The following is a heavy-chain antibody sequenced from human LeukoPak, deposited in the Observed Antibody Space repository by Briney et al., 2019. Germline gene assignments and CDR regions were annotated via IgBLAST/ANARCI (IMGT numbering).Heavy chain of an antibody. CDR1: GFTFSSYA. J-gene: IGHJ4*02. CDR3: AKARGATYGTYYFDY. Sequence: GGSLRLSCAASGFTFSSYAMNWVRQAPGKGLQWVSISGSGGDTYYADSVKGRFTISRDNSKNTPYLQMNSLRAEDTAVYYCAKARGATYGTYYFDYWGQGTLVTVSS. V-gene: IGHV3-23*01. D-gene: IGHD4/OR15-4a*01. CDR2: SGSGGDT.